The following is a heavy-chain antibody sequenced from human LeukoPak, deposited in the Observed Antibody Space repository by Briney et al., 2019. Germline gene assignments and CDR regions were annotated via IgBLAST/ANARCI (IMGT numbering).Heavy chain of an antibody. Sequence: SVKVSCTASGNTLTGYYIHWVRQAPGQGLEWMGRIIPILGIANYAQKFQGRVTITADKSTSTAYMELSSLRSEDTAVYYCARGYYYDSSGYSPFDYWGQGTLVTVSS. J-gene: IGHJ4*02. D-gene: IGHD3-22*01. CDR1: GNTLTGYY. CDR3: ARGYYYDSSGYSPFDY. V-gene: IGHV1-69*04. CDR2: IIPILGIA.